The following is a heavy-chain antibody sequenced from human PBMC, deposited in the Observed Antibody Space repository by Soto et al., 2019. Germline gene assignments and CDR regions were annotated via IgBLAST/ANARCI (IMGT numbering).Heavy chain of an antibody. D-gene: IGHD4-4*01. J-gene: IGHJ4*02. CDR1: GGSFSGYY. V-gene: IGHV4-34*01. CDR3: ARGSTTVTTWAYFDY. CDR2: INHSGST. Sequence: QVQLQQWGAGLLKPSETLSLTCAVYGGSFSGYYWSWIRQPPGKGREWIGEINHSGSTNYNPSLKSLVTISVDTYKNQFSLKLSSVTAADTAVYYCARGSTTVTTWAYFDYWGQGTLVTVSS.